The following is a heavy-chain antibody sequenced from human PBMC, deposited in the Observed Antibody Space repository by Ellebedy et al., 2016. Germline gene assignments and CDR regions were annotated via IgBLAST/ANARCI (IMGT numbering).Heavy chain of an antibody. D-gene: IGHD4-11*01. V-gene: IGHV4-34*01. CDR1: GGSFSGYY. Sequence: SETLSLTCAVYGGSFSGYYWSWIRQPPGKGLEWIGEINHSGSTNYNPSLKSRVTISVDTSKNQFSLKLSSVTAADTAVYYCARKTFFSYHTTSRRGDDDYSALDVWGLGTTVMVSS. J-gene: IGHJ6*02. CDR3: ARKTFFSYHTTSRRGDDDYSALDV. CDR2: INHSGST.